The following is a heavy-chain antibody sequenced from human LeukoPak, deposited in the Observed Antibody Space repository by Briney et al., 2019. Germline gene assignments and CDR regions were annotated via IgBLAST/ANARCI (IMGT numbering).Heavy chain of an antibody. J-gene: IGHJ4*02. D-gene: IGHD3-10*01. CDR1: GFTFDDYA. V-gene: IGHV3-9*01. CDR2: ISWNSGRI. Sequence: GGSLRLSCAASGFTFDDYAMHWVRQAPGKGLEWVSGISWNSGRIGYADSVKGRFTISRDNAKNSLYLQMNSLRAEDTAVYYCAKARWFEDLLFKYWVQGTLVTVSS. CDR3: AKARWFEDLLFKY.